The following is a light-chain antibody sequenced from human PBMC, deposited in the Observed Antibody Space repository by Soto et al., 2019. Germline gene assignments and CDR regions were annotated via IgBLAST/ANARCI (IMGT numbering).Light chain of an antibody. CDR1: SSDIGVYNY. Sequence: QSALTQPASVSGSPGQSITISCTGTSSDIGVYNYVSWYQQYPAKAPKVMIYDVSRRPSGVPDRFSGSKSGNTASLTISGLQAEDEAVYYCCSYAGNKTVVFGGGTKLTVL. CDR2: DVS. CDR3: CSYAGNKTVV. J-gene: IGLJ3*02. V-gene: IGLV2-11*01.